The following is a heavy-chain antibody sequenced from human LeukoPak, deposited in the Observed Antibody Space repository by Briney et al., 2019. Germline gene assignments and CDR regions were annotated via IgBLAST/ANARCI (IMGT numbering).Heavy chain of an antibody. J-gene: IGHJ4*02. V-gene: IGHV3-33*01. CDR2: IWNAGTNT. CDR3: VGDTPPGGDYYFDY. CDR1: GFSFSTYG. D-gene: IGHD3-16*01. Sequence: GGSLRLSCGASGFSFSTYGMHWVRQAPGKGLEWVALIWNAGTNTYCADSVKGRFTISRDNSKNTLYLQMNSLRAEDTAVYYCVGDTPPGGDYYFDYWGQGTLVIVSS.